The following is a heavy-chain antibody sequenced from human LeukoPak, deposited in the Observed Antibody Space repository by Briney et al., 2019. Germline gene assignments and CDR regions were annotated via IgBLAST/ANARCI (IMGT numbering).Heavy chain of an antibody. D-gene: IGHD3-3*01. CDR3: ARARFWSGYYFYYYYYYMDV. CDR2: IIPIFGTA. J-gene: IGHJ6*03. V-gene: IGHV1-69*13. Sequence: SVKVSCKASGGTFSSYAISWVRQAPGQGLEWMGGIIPIFGTANYAQKFQGRVTITADESTSTAYMELSSLRSEDTAVYYCARARFWSGYYFYYYYYYMDVWGKGTTVTVSS. CDR1: GGTFSSYA.